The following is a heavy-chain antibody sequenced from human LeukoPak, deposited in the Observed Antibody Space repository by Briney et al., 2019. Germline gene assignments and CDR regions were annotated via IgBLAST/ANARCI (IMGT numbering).Heavy chain of an antibody. CDR3: ARGAILGGYNLIDD. J-gene: IGHJ4*02. Sequence: PGGSLRLSCAASGFGFGTYAMHWVRQAPGKGLEWVALILYDGSLENTADSVRGRFIISRDNSKNTLFLQMNSLRIEDTAVYYCARGAILGGYNLIDDWGQGTLVTVSS. V-gene: IGHV3-30*04. CDR2: ILYDGSLE. CDR1: GFGFGTYA. D-gene: IGHD1-26*01.